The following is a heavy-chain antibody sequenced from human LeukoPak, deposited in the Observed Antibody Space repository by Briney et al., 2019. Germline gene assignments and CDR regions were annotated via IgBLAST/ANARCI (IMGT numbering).Heavy chain of an antibody. J-gene: IGHJ4*02. D-gene: IGHD6-6*01. CDR3: ARGLRQLVRSWHY. V-gene: IGHV4-39*07. Sequence: WFRQPPGKGLEWIGSIYYSGSTYYNPSLKSRATISVDTSKNQFSLKLSSVTAADTAVYYCARGLRQLVRSWHYWGQGTLVTVSS. CDR2: IYYSGST.